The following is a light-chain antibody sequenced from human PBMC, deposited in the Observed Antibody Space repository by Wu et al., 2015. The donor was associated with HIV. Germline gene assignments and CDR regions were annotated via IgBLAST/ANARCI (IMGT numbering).Light chain of an antibody. CDR3: QHYGDSQFT. V-gene: IGKV3-20*01. CDR2: GAS. CDR1: QIIPRSH. J-gene: IGKJ3*01. Sequence: IVLTQSPDTLSLSPGETGILSCRASQIIPRSHLAWYQQKPGQAPRLLMYGASRKATGIPDRFSGYMSAATDFTLAIFRLQPEDSAVYFCQHYGDSQFTFGRGTKVEI.